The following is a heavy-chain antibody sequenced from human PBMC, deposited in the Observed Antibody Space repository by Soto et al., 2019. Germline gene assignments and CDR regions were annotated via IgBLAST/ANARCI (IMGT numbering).Heavy chain of an antibody. J-gene: IGHJ6*02. CDR1: GFTFDDYA. D-gene: IGHD1-1*01. Sequence: GGSLRLSCAASGFTFDDYAMHWVRQAPGKGLEWVSGISWNSGSIGYADSVKGRFTISRDNAKNSLYLQMNSLRAEDTALYYCAKAPYTTYYYYGMDVWGQGTTVTVSS. CDR3: AKAPYTTYYYYGMDV. V-gene: IGHV3-9*01. CDR2: ISWNSGSI.